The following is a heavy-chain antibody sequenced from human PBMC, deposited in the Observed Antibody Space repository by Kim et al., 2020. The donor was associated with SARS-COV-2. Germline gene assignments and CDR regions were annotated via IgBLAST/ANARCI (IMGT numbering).Heavy chain of an antibody. CDR1: GFTFSSYG. D-gene: IGHD6-13*01. CDR3: ARAFRSSSWRGTYFDY. J-gene: IGHJ4*02. Sequence: GGSLRLSCAASGFTFSSYGMHWVRQAPGKGLEWVAVIWYDGSNKYYADSVKGRFTISRDNSKNTLYLQMNSLRAEDTAVYYCARAFRSSSWRGTYFDYWGQGTLVTVSS. CDR2: IWYDGSNK. V-gene: IGHV3-33*01.